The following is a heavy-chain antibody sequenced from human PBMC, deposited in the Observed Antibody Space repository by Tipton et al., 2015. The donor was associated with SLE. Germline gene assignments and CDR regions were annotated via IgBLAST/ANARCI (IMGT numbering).Heavy chain of an antibody. J-gene: IGHJ4*02. CDR2: IYSSGST. V-gene: IGHV3-23*03. CDR1: GFTFGNYA. Sequence: SLRLSCAASGFTFGNYALTWVRQAPGEGLEYVSVIYSSGSTYYEDSVRGRFTISRDNSKNMLYLQMNRLRAEDTAIYYCAKDVSEGYSAYSLDYWGRGTLVTVSS. D-gene: IGHD5-12*01. CDR3: AKDVSEGYSAYSLDY.